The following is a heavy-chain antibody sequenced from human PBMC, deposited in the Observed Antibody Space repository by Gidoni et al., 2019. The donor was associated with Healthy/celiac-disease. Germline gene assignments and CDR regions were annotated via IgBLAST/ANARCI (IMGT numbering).Heavy chain of an antibody. D-gene: IGHD2-15*01. V-gene: IGHV1-2*02. CDR1: GYPFPGSS. J-gene: IGHJ6*02. Sequence: QVQLVQSGAEVKTPGASVKVSCKASGYPFPGSSMHWLRQAPGQGLEWMEWINPNSGGTNYAQKFQGRVTMTRDTSISTAYMELSRLRSDDTAVYYCARTGYCSGGSCYSHYYGMDVWGQGTTVTVSS. CDR2: INPNSGGT. CDR3: ARTGYCSGGSCYSHYYGMDV.